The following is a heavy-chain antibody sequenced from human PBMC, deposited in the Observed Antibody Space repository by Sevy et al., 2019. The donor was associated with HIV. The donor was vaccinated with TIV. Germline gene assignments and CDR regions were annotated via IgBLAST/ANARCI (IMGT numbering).Heavy chain of an antibody. CDR3: AKDIGAGGLPLGNFDY. Sequence: GGSLRLSCAASGFTFDGYTMHWVRQAPGKGLEWVSLISWDGGSTYYADSVKGRFTISRDNSKNSLYLQMNSLRTEDTALYYCAKDIGAGGLPLGNFDYWGQGTLVTVSS. CDR1: GFTFDGYT. CDR2: ISWDGGST. V-gene: IGHV3-43*01. J-gene: IGHJ4*02. D-gene: IGHD1-26*01.